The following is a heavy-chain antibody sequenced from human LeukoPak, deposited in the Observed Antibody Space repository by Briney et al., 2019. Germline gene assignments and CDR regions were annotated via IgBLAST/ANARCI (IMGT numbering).Heavy chain of an antibody. J-gene: IGHJ4*02. D-gene: IGHD3-10*01. CDR1: GYTFTSYA. CDR2: MNAGNGNT. Sequence: ASVKVSCKASGYTFTSYAMHWVRQAPGQRLEWMGWMNAGNGNTKYSQKFQGRVTITRDTSASTAYMELSSLRSEDTAVYYCARAYRSITMVRGVRPSPYDYWGQGTLVTVSS. V-gene: IGHV1-3*01. CDR3: ARAYRSITMVRGVRPSPYDY.